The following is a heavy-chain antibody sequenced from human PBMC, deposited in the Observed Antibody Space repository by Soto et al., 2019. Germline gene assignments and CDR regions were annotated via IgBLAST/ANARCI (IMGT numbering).Heavy chain of an antibody. Sequence: LRLSCAASGFTFNIYALHWVRQAPGKGLEWVAVISFDGTKKYYSDSVKGRFTISRDNLKNTLYLQMNNLRVEDAALYFCAREDDYGYRYINYGLDVWGQGTTVTVSS. CDR1: GFTFNIYA. V-gene: IGHV3-30-3*01. CDR2: ISFDGTKK. J-gene: IGHJ6*02. CDR3: AREDDYGYRYINYGLDV. D-gene: IGHD4-17*01.